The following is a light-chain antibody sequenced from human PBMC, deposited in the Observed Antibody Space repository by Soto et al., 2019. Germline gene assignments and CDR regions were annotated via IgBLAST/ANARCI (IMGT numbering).Light chain of an antibody. CDR2: DVS. J-gene: IGLJ2*01. Sequence: QSVLTQPASVSGSPGQSITISCTGTSSDIGGYNYVSWYQQHPGTAPKLMIYDVSARPSGVSNRFSGSKSGNTASLTISGLQAEDEADYYCSSCIGSSTLVVFGGGTRLTVL. CDR3: SSCIGSSTLVV. V-gene: IGLV2-14*01. CDR1: SSDIGGYNY.